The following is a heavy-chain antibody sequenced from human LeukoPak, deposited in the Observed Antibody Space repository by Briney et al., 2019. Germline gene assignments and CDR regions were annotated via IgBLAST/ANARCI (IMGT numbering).Heavy chain of an antibody. CDR1: GYTFTGYY. Sequence: ASVKVSCKASGYTFTGYYMHWVRQAPGQGLEWMGWINPNSGGTNSAQKFQGRVTITRDTSISTAYMELRSLRSDDTAVYYCARGKIPYATNYFDYWGQGTLVTVSS. V-gene: IGHV1-2*02. D-gene: IGHD2-2*01. J-gene: IGHJ4*02. CDR2: INPNSGGT. CDR3: ARGKIPYATNYFDY.